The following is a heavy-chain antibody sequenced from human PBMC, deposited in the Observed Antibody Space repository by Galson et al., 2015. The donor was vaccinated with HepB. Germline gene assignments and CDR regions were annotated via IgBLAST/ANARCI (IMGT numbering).Heavy chain of an antibody. J-gene: IGHJ5*02. V-gene: IGHV3-33*01. D-gene: IGHD3-3*01. Sequence: SLRLSCAASGFTFSSYGMHWVRQAPGKGLEWVAVIWYDGSNKYYADSVKGRFTISRDNSKNTLYLQMNSLRAEDTAVYYCARERIHTIFGVVPHNWFDPWGQGTLVTVSS. CDR3: ARERIHTIFGVVPHNWFDP. CDR1: GFTFSSYG. CDR2: IWYDGSNK.